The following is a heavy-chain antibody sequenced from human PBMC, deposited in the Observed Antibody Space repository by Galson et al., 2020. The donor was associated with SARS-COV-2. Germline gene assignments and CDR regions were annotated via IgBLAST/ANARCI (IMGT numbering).Heavy chain of an antibody. V-gene: IGHV3-53*01. J-gene: IGHJ4*02. CDR1: GFTVTNTY. Sequence: GESLKISCAASGFTVTNTYMIWVRQAPGKGLEWVSVIYSGGSTYYADSVKGRSTISRDKSKNTLNLQMNGLTAEDTAVYYCARGVVGGGDYFDYWGQGTPVTVSS. CDR3: ARGVVGGGDYFDY. D-gene: IGHD3-22*01. CDR2: IYSGGST.